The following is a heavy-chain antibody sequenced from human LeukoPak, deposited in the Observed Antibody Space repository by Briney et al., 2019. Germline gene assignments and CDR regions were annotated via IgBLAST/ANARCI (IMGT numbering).Heavy chain of an antibody. D-gene: IGHD3-10*01. CDR3: VRTRGGGNYGSSSRYYFDY. J-gene: IGHJ4*02. CDR1: GFTFDDYA. CDR2: ISWNSGSI. V-gene: IGHV3-9*01. Sequence: GGSLRLSCAASGFTFDDYAMHWVRHAPGKGLEWVSGISWNSGSIGYADSVKGRFTISRDNAKNSLYLQMNSLRAEDTAVYYCVRTRGGGNYGSSSRYYFDYWGQGTLATVSS.